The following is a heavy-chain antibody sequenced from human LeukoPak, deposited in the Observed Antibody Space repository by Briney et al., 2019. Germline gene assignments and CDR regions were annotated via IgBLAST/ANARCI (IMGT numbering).Heavy chain of an antibody. Sequence: GGSLRLSCAASGFTFSSYGMHWVRQAPGKGLEWVAFIRYDGSNKYYADSVKGRFTISRDNSKNSLYLQMNSLRAEDTAVYYCATAAGGYYGGLGAFDIWGQGTLVTVSS. D-gene: IGHD3-10*01. V-gene: IGHV3-30*02. CDR1: GFTFSSYG. CDR2: IRYDGSNK. J-gene: IGHJ3*02. CDR3: ATAAGGYYGGLGAFDI.